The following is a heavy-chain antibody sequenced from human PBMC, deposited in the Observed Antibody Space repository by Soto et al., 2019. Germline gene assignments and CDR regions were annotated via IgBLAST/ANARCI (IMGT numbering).Heavy chain of an antibody. CDR2: ISSTTNYI. CDR1: GFTFTRYS. J-gene: IGHJ4*02. Sequence: GGSLRLSCAASGFTFTRYSMNCVRQAPGKGLEWVSSISSTTNYIYYGDSMKGRFTISRDNAKNSLYLEMNSLRAEDTAVYYCARESEDLTSNFDYWGQGTLVTVSS. CDR3: ARESEDLTSNFDY. V-gene: IGHV3-21*06.